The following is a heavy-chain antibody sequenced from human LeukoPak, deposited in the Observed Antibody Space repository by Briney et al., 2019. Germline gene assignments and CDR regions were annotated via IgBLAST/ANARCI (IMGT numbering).Heavy chain of an antibody. D-gene: IGHD6-13*01. CDR2: INQDGGTE. Sequence: GGSRRLSCAAYGFTFTNYWLTWVRQAPGKGLEWVANINQDGGTEYYVDSVKGRFTISRDNAKNSLYLQMNSLRAEDTAVYYCARGDGSSWSNRSYWFDPWGQGTLVTASS. CDR3: ARGDGSSWSNRSYWFDP. J-gene: IGHJ5*02. V-gene: IGHV3-7*03. CDR1: GFTFTNYW.